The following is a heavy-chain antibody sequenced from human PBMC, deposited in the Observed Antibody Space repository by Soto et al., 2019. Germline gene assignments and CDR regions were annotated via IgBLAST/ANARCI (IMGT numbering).Heavy chain of an antibody. D-gene: IGHD3-22*01. J-gene: IGHJ4*02. Sequence: SETLSLTCAVYGGSFSAYYWSWIRQPPGKGLEWIGEINHSGGTSYNPSLKSRVTISVDTSKSQFSLKLTSVTAADRAVYYCARGSVDTVDSRCFFEYWGQGTPVTVSS. CDR1: GGSFSAYY. CDR2: INHSGGT. V-gene: IGHV4-34*01. CDR3: ARGSVDTVDSRCFFEY.